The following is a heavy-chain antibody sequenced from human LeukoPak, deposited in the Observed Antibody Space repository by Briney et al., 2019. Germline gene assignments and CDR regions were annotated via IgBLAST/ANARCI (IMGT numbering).Heavy chain of an antibody. CDR2: ISTDGSAS. Sequence: GGSLRLSCAASGFTFRSYWMHWVRQVPGKGLVWVSRISTDGSASSYADSVRGRFTISRDNAKNTLYLQMNSLRAEDTAVYYCAREWYSSSCLDYWGQGNLVTVSS. CDR3: AREWYSSSCLDY. J-gene: IGHJ4*02. D-gene: IGHD6-13*01. CDR1: GFTFRSYW. V-gene: IGHV3-74*01.